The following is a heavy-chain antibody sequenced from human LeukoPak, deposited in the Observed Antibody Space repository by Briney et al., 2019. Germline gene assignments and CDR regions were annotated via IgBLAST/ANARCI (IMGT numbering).Heavy chain of an antibody. Sequence: PSETLSFTCTVSGGSISSYYWSWIRQPAGKGLEWIGRIYTSGSTNYNPSLKSRVTMSVDTSKNQFSLKLSSVTAADTAVYYCAGRYFDWLLYRGDDAFDIWGQGTMVTVSS. CDR2: IYTSGST. CDR3: AGRYFDWLLYRGDDAFDI. J-gene: IGHJ3*02. CDR1: GGSISSYY. D-gene: IGHD3-9*01. V-gene: IGHV4-4*07.